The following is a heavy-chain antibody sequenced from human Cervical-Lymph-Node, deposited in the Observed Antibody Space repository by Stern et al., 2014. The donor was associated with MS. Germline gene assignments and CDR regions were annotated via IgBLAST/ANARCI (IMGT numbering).Heavy chain of an antibody. CDR3: ARDMSTVTTPYFDY. D-gene: IGHD4-17*01. CDR1: GFTFTSCY. CDR2: SNANRGGT. J-gene: IGHJ4*02. Sequence: VQLVESGAEVRRPGASVKVACKASGFTFTSCYMHWVRQAPGQGLEWMGWSNANRGGTNSAQKFQGRVTMTRDTSISTVYMDLTGLTSDDTAIYYCARDMSTVTTPYFDYWGQGTLVTVPS. V-gene: IGHV1-2*02.